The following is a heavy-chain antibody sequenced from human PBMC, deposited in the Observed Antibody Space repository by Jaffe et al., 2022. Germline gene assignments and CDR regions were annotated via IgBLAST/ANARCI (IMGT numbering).Heavy chain of an antibody. J-gene: IGHJ2*01. CDR2: IRGSGGST. CDR1: GFTFSSYA. V-gene: IGHV3-23*01. CDR3: AKVFAPDSISPDRVRWYLDL. D-gene: IGHD6-6*01. Sequence: EVQLLESGGGLIQPGGSLRLSCAASGFTFSSYAMNWVRQAPGKGLEWVSAIRGSGGSTYYADSVKGRFTISRDNSKNTLYLQMNSLRAEDTAIYYCAKVFAPDSISPDRVRWYLDLWGRGTLVTVSA.